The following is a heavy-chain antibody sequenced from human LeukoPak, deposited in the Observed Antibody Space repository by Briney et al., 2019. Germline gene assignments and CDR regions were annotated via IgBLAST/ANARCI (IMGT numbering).Heavy chain of an antibody. D-gene: IGHD5-24*01. CDR2: ISGRGGST. J-gene: IGHJ4*02. V-gene: IGHV3-23*01. CDR1: GYTFSSHA. Sequence: GGSPRLSCAASGYTFSSHAMSWVRQAPGKGLERVSAISGRGGSTYYADSVKGRFTISRDNSKNTLYLQMNSLRAEDTAVYYCAIDLSVEMATIGYYFDYWGQGTLVTVSS. CDR3: AIDLSVEMATIGYYFDY.